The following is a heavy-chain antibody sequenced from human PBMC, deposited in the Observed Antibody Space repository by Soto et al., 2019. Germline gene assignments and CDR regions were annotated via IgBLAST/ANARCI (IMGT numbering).Heavy chain of an antibody. J-gene: IGHJ4*02. V-gene: IGHV1-69*01. CDR1: GGIFSSNA. CDR3: ARGVRGDSYGRGAPRYCFDY. CDR2: IIPIFGSV. Sequence: QVQLVQSGAEVKKPGSSVKVSCMASGGIFSSNALSWVRQAPGQGLEWMGGIIPIFGSVKYAQKFQGRVTIPAAESTSTAYMGLSSLRCEDTAVYFCARGVRGDSYGRGAPRYCFDYWGQGTLVTVSS. D-gene: IGHD5-18*01.